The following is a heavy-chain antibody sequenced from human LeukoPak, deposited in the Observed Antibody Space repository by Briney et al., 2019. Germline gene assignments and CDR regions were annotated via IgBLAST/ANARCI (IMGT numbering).Heavy chain of an antibody. J-gene: IGHJ4*02. D-gene: IGHD6-13*01. Sequence: SETLSLTCTVSGGSISSSSNYWGWIRQPPGKGLEWIGSIYYSGSTYYNPSLKSRVTISVDTSKNQFSLKLSSVTAADTAVYYCARVDPAYSSSWFPFDYWGQGTLVTVSS. CDR2: IYYSGST. CDR1: GGSISSSSNY. CDR3: ARVDPAYSSSWFPFDY. V-gene: IGHV4-39*07.